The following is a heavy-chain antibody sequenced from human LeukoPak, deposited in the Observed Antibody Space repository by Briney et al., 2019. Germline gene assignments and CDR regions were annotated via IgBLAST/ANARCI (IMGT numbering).Heavy chain of an antibody. CDR1: GFTFSSYA. J-gene: IGHJ4*02. Sequence: GGSLRLSCAASGFTFSSYAMGWVRQAPGKGLEWVSAISDSGLSTYYADSVKGRFIISRDNSKNTLYLQVNSLRAEDAAVYYCARGPAFSIVGATYYFDYWGQGTLVTVSS. D-gene: IGHD1-26*01. CDR3: ARGPAFSIVGATYYFDY. V-gene: IGHV3-23*01. CDR2: ISDSGLST.